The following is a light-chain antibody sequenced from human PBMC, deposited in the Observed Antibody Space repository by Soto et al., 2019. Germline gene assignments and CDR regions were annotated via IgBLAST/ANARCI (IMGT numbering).Light chain of an antibody. V-gene: IGKV3-15*01. J-gene: IGKJ1*01. Sequence: EIVMSESRATLSVAAVERASRCGMASQSVSILLAWYQQKPSQAPRLLIHGATTRATGIPARFSGSGSGTEFTLTISSLQSEDFAVYYCQQYNNWPRTFGQGTKVDIK. CDR1: QSVSIL. CDR3: QQYNNWPRT. CDR2: GAT.